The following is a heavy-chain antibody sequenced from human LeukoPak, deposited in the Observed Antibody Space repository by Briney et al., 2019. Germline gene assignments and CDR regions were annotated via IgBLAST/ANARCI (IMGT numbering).Heavy chain of an antibody. CDR2: ISSSSSYI. CDR1: GFTFSSYS. D-gene: IGHD2-2*01. J-gene: IGHJ5*02. Sequence: GGSLGLSCAASGFTFSSYSMNWVRQAPGKGLEWVSSISSSSSYIYYADSVKGRFTISRDNAKNSLYLQMNSLRAEDTAVYYCARDLRDIVVVPAPPDWFDPWGQGTLVTVSS. V-gene: IGHV3-21*01. CDR3: ARDLRDIVVVPAPPDWFDP.